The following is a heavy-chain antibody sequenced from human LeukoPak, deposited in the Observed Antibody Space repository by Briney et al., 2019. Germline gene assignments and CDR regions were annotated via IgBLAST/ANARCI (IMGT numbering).Heavy chain of an antibody. CDR3: ARGAYYYDSSDAFDI. D-gene: IGHD3-22*01. CDR2: IGTAGDT. CDR1: GLTFSSYD. V-gene: IGHV3-13*01. Sequence: GGSLRLSCAASGLTFSSYDMHWVRHATGKGLEWVSAIGTAGDTYYPGSVKGRFTISRENAKKPLYLQMNSLRAGDTAVYYCARGAYYYDSSDAFDIWGQGTMVTVSS. J-gene: IGHJ3*02.